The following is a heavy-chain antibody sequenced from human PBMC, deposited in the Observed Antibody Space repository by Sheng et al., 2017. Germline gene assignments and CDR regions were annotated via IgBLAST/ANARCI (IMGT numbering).Heavy chain of an antibody. Sequence: QVQLVQSGAEVKKPGSSVKVSCKASGGTFSSYAISWVRQAPGQGLEWMGGIIPIFGTANYAQKFQGRVTITADESTSTAYMELSSLRSEDTAVYYCARDHHDSSGYYFDYWGQGTLVTVSS. D-gene: IGHD3-22*01. V-gene: IGHV1-69*01. CDR1: GGTFSSYA. CDR3: ARDHHDSSGYYFDY. J-gene: IGHJ4*02. CDR2: IIPIFGTA.